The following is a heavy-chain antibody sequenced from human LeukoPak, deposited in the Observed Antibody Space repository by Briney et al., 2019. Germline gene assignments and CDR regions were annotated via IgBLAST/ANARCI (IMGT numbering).Heavy chain of an antibody. CDR1: GYTFTGPY. D-gene: IGHD2-8*01. V-gene: IGHV1-2*02. Sequence: ASVKVSCKASGYTFTGPYIHWMRQAPGQGLEWMAWINPNSGGTKYAQKFQGRVTVTRDTSTSTASMELSGLRADDTATYYCARVEYCTKGVCINFDLWGQGTLVAVSS. CDR2: INPNSGGT. CDR3: ARVEYCTKGVCINFDL. J-gene: IGHJ4*02.